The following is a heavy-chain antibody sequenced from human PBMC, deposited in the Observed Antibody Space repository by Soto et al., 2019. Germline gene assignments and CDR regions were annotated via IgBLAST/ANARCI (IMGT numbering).Heavy chain of an antibody. J-gene: IGHJ4*02. CDR1: GVSISSSSYY. Sequence: ASETLSLTCTVSGVSISSSSYYWGWIRQPPGKGLEWTGSIYYSGSTYYNPSLKSRVTISVDTSKNQFSLKLTSVTAADTAVYYCARSRPPDYWGQGTLVTVSS. CDR3: ARSRPPDY. CDR2: IYYSGST. V-gene: IGHV4-39*07.